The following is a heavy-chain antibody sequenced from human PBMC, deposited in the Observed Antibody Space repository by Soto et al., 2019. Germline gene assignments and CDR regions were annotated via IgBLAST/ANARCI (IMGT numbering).Heavy chain of an antibody. CDR1: GYTFTTSG. D-gene: IGHD6-13*01. J-gene: IGHJ6*02. Sequence: SVTVSCHASGYTFTTSGISWVRQAHLQGLEWMGWISGYSGDTNYAQKLQGRVTVTTDTSTSTAYMELRSLRSDDTAVYYGARVPSSWYYYYGMDVWGQGTTVTVA. CDR2: ISGYSGDT. CDR3: ARVPSSWYYYYGMDV. V-gene: IGHV1-18*04.